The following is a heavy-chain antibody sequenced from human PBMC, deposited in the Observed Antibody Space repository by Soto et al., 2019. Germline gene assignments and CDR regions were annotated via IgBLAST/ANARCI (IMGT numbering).Heavy chain of an antibody. CDR1: GGTFSSYT. D-gene: IGHD3-10*01. J-gene: IGHJ4*02. CDR3: ASIWFGVSVYFDY. Sequence: QVQLVQSGAEVKKPGSSVKVSCKASGGTFSSYTISWVRQAPGQGLEWMGRIIPILGIANYAQKFQGRVTITADKSTSTAYMELSSLRSEDTAVYYSASIWFGVSVYFDYWGQGTLVTVSS. CDR2: IIPILGIA. V-gene: IGHV1-69*02.